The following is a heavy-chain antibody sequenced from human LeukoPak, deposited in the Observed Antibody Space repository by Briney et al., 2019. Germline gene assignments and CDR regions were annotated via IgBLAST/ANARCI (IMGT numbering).Heavy chain of an antibody. D-gene: IGHD3-10*01. V-gene: IGHV1-2*06. Sequence: GASVKVSCKASGYTFTSYAMHWVRQAPGQGLEWMGRINPNSGGTNYAQKFQGRVTMTRDTSISTAYMELSRLRSDDTAVYYCARVWFGEHLDYWGQGTLVTVSS. J-gene: IGHJ4*02. CDR2: INPNSGGT. CDR1: GYTFTSYA. CDR3: ARVWFGEHLDY.